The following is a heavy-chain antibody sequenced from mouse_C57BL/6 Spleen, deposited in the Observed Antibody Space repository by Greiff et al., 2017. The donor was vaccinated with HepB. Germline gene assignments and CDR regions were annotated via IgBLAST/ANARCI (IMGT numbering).Heavy chain of an antibody. D-gene: IGHD4-1*01. J-gene: IGHJ3*01. CDR3: ARQLGRD. CDR2: ISDGGSYT. V-gene: IGHV5-4*03. CDR1: GFTFSSYA. Sequence: EVMLVESGGGLVKPGGSLKLSCAASGFTFSSYAMSWVRQTPEKRLEWVATISDGGSYTYYPDNVKGRFTISRDNAKNNLYLQMSHLKSEDTAMYYCARQLGRDWGQGTLVTVSA.